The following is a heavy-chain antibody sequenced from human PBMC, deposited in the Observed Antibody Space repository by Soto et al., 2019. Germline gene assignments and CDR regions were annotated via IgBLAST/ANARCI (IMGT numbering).Heavy chain of an antibody. CDR2: INPNTGDT. CDR1: GYTFTAYY. Sequence: QVQPVQSGAEVKRPGASVKVSCKPSGYTFTAYYIHWLRQVPGQGLEWMGWINPNTGDTRCAQKCQGWVTMTRDTSITTAYMELSRLKSDDTAVYYCARGPSHGGFDYWGQGTLVTVSS. D-gene: IGHD4-17*01. V-gene: IGHV1-2*04. J-gene: IGHJ4*02. CDR3: ARGPSHGGFDY.